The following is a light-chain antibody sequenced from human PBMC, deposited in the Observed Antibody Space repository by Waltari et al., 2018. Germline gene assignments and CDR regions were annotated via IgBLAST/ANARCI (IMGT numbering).Light chain of an antibody. J-gene: IGLJ3*02. Sequence: SYELTQPPSVSVSPGQTASITCSGDKLGDKYASWYQQKPGQSPVLVIYQDTKRPSGIPARFSGSNSWNTATLTISGTQGMDEADYYCLAWDSSTAWVFGGGTKLTVL. CDR3: LAWDSSTAWV. V-gene: IGLV3-1*01. CDR2: QDT. CDR1: KLGDKY.